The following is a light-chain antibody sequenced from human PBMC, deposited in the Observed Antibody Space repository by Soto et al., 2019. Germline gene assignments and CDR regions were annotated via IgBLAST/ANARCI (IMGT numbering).Light chain of an antibody. CDR2: DAS. Sequence: EIVLTQSPATLCLSPGERATLSCRASQSVSSDLAWYQQKPGQAPRLLIYDASNRASGIPARFSGSGSGTDFTLTISSLEPDDSAFYYCQRRSLSITFGQGTRLEIK. CDR3: QRRSLSIT. J-gene: IGKJ5*01. CDR1: QSVSSD. V-gene: IGKV3-11*01.